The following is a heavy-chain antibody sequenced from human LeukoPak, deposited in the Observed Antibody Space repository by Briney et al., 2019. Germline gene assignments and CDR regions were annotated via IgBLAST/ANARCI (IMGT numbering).Heavy chain of an antibody. J-gene: IGHJ4*02. V-gene: IGHV4-61*02. Sequence: PSETLSLTCTVSGGSISSGSYYWSWIRQPAGKGLEWIGRIYTSGSTNYNPSLKSRVTISVDTSKNQFSLKLSSVTAADTAAYYCARSDWSGRDYWGQGTLVTVSS. CDR2: IYTSGST. D-gene: IGHD3-3*01. CDR3: ARSDWSGRDY. CDR1: GGSISSGSYY.